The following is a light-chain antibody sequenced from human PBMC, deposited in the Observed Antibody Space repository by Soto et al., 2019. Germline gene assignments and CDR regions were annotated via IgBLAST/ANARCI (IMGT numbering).Light chain of an antibody. J-gene: IGKJ5*01. CDR1: QSVGNN. V-gene: IGKV3-15*01. CDR2: YAS. Sequence: EIMMTQSPAILSVAPGERATLSCRASQSVGNNLAWNQQKPAQVPRLLIYYASTRATGIPARFRRSGSGTVFTLTISSLQSADFARYYCQQYNDWPPLTFGQGTRLEI. CDR3: QQYNDWPPLT.